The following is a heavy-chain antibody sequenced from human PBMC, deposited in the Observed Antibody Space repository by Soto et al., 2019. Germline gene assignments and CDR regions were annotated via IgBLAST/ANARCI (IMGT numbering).Heavy chain of an antibody. V-gene: IGHV3-30-3*01. J-gene: IGHJ5*02. CDR2: ISYDGSNK. CDR1: GFTFSSYA. Sequence: GGSLRLSCAASGFTFSSYAMHWVRQAPGKGLEWVAVISYDGSNKYYADSVKGRFTISRDNSKNTLYLQMNSLRAEDTAVYYCARPHRSLHPPSAQGTLVTVSS. CDR3: ARPHRSLHPP. D-gene: IGHD4-4*01.